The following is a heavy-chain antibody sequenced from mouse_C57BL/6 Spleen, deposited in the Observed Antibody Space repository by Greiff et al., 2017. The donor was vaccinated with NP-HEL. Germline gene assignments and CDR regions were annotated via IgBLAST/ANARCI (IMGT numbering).Heavy chain of an antibody. Sequence: VQLQQSGPGLVQPSQSLSITCTVSGFSLTSYGVHWVRQSPGKGLEWLGVIWSGGSTDYNAAFISRLSISKDNSKSQVFFKMNSLQADDTAIYYCARNKLGRYYAMDYWGQGTSVTVSS. CDR1: GFSLTSYG. V-gene: IGHV2-2*01. D-gene: IGHD4-1*01. J-gene: IGHJ4*01. CDR2: IWSGGST. CDR3: ARNKLGRYYAMDY.